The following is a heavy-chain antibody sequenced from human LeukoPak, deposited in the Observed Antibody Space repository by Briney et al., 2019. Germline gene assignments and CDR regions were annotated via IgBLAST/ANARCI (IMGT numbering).Heavy chain of an antibody. D-gene: IGHD3-3*01. CDR2: IYYSGST. CDR1: GGSISSYY. V-gene: IGHV4-59*12. CDR3: ARELRYYDFWSGYPYYYYYYMDV. Sequence: SETLSLTCTVSGGSISSYYWSWIRQPPGKGLEWIGYIYYSGSTNYNPSLKSRVTISVDTSKNQFSLKLSSVTAADTAVYYCARELRYYDFWSGYPYYYYYYMDVWGKGTTVTVSS. J-gene: IGHJ6*03.